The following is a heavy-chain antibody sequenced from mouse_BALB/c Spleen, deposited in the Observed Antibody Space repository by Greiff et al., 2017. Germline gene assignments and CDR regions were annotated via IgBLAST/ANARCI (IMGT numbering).Heavy chain of an antibody. D-gene: IGHD2-14*01. Sequence: VQLKESGGGLVQPGGSRKLSCAASGFTFSSFGMHWVRQAPEKGLEWVAYISSGSSTIYYADTVKGRFTISRDNPKNTLFLQMTSLRSEDTAMYYCARSSRYDYFDYWGQGTTLTVSS. CDR1: GFTFSSFG. CDR2: ISSGSSTI. V-gene: IGHV5-17*02. J-gene: IGHJ2*01. CDR3: ARSSRYDYFDY.